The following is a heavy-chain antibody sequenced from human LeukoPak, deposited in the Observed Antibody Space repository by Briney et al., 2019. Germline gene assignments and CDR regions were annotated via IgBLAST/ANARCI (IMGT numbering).Heavy chain of an antibody. Sequence: GASVKVSCKASGYTFTDYYMHWVRQAPGQGLEWMGWINPNSGGTNYAQKFQGRVTMTRDTSISTAYMELSRLRSDDTAVYYCARSPDVIVVVNYYYMDVWGKGTTVTISS. J-gene: IGHJ6*03. CDR3: ARSPDVIVVVNYYYMDV. D-gene: IGHD3-22*01. CDR1: GYTFTDYY. V-gene: IGHV1-2*02. CDR2: INPNSGGT.